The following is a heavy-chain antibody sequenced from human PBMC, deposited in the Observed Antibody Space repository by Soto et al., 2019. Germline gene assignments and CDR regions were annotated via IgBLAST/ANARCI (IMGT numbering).Heavy chain of an antibody. D-gene: IGHD6-6*01. CDR1: GGSISSYY. Sequence: SETLSLTCTVSGGSISSYYWSWIRQPPGKGLEWIGYIYYSGSTNYNPSLKSRVTISVDTSKNQFSLKLSSVTAADTAVYYCARVPNIAARVYYYYGMDVWGQGTTVTSP. V-gene: IGHV4-59*01. CDR2: IYYSGST. J-gene: IGHJ6*02. CDR3: ARVPNIAARVYYYYGMDV.